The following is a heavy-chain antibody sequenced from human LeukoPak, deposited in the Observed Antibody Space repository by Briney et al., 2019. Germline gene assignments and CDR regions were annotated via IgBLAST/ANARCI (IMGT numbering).Heavy chain of an antibody. Sequence: GRSLRLSCAASGFTFDDYAMHWVRQAPGKGLEWVSGISWNSGSIGYADSVKGRFTISRDNAKNSLYLQMNSLRAEDTALYYCAKDRVRSSWYFDYWGQGTLVTVSS. CDR3: AKDRVRSSWYFDY. CDR1: GFTFDDYA. V-gene: IGHV3-9*01. D-gene: IGHD6-13*01. CDR2: ISWNSGSI. J-gene: IGHJ4*02.